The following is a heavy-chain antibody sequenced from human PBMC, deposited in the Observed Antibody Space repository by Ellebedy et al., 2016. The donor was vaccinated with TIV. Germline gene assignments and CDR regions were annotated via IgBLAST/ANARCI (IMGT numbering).Heavy chain of an antibody. J-gene: IGHJ5*02. D-gene: IGHD2-2*01. CDR1: GFTFSDYY. CDR2: ISSSGSSI. V-gene: IGHV3-11*01. CDR3: ARDTRFIDHQHNWFDP. Sequence: GGSLRLSCAASGFTFSDYYMIWIRQAPGKGLEWVSYISSSGSSIYYADSVKGRFTISRDNAKNSLYLQMNSPRAEDTAVYYCARDTRFIDHQHNWFDPWGQGTLVTVSS.